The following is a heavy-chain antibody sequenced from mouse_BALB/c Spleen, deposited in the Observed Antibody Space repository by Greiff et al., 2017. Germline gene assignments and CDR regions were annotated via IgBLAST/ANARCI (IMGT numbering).Heavy chain of an antibody. Sequence: EVKLMESGGGLVKPGGSLKLSCAASGFTFSSYAMSWVRQTPEKRLEWVATISSGGSYTYYPDSVKGRFTISRDNAKNTLYLQMSSLRSEDTAMYYCARHGDYGNYGYFDVWGAGTTVTVSS. CDR2: ISSGGSYT. D-gene: IGHD2-1*01. CDR3: ARHGDYGNYGYFDV. J-gene: IGHJ1*01. CDR1: GFTFSSYA. V-gene: IGHV5-9-3*01.